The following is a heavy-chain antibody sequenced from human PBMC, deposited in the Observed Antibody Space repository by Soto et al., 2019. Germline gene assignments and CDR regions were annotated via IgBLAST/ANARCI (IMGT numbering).Heavy chain of an antibody. CDR3: ARGFSSVSMDA. CDR2: ICSSGSA. V-gene: IGHV4-61*01. CDR1: GVSVGSTYFY. D-gene: IGHD6-19*01. Sequence: PSETLSLTCTVSGVSVGSTYFYWTRIRQPPGKGLEWIGYICSSGSANYNPSLKSRVTISRDTSKNQISLKVASVTAADTAGYYCARGFSSVSMDAWGQGTTVTVSS. J-gene: IGHJ6*02.